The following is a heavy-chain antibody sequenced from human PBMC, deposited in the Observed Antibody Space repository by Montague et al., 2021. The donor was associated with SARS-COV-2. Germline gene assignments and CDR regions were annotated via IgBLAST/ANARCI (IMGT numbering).Heavy chain of an antibody. CDR1: GGSIRSSDYY. V-gene: IGHV4-39*07. CDR3: AKVRRVAVAGNYYFDY. D-gene: IGHD6-19*01. J-gene: IGHJ4*02. CDR2: IFYTGHI. Sequence: SDTLSLTCTVSGGSIRSSDYYWGWIRQPPGKGLEWIGTIFYTGHIYYNPSLESRLTISVDTSKNQFSLNLFSVTAADTALYYCAKVRRVAVAGNYYFDYWGQGTLVTVSS.